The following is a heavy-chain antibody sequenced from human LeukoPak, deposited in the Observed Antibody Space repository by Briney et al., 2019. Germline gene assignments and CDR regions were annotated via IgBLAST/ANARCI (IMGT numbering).Heavy chain of an antibody. CDR1: ASTSSSSA. J-gene: IGHJ4*02. CDR3: ATRRLDASGFDFMLPF. CDR2: FSRDVINT. Sequence: GRSLRLSSAASASTSSSSAMHWFRPAPGKGLEWLAAFSRDVINTYYTDSVKDPLTIPRDNSKNILYLQMNSLRIEHTAIYYYATRRLDASGFDFMLPFWGQGTLVSVSS. D-gene: IGHD5-12*01. V-gene: IGHV3-30*08.